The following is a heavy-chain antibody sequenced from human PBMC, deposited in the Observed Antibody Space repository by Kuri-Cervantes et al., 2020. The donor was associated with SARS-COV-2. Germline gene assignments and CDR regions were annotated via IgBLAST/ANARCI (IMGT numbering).Heavy chain of an antibody. CDR1: GYTFTSYD. CDR2: MNPNSGNT. CDR3: ARVVPPEFTIFGVVLSGDRFDY. V-gene: IGHV1-8*02. Sequence: GGSLRLSCKASGYTFTSYDINWVRQATGQGLEWMGWMNPNSGNTGYAQKFQGRVTMTRDTSISTAYMELSRLRSDDTAVYYCARVVPPEFTIFGVVLSGDRFDYWGQGTLVTVSS. D-gene: IGHD3-3*01. J-gene: IGHJ4*02.